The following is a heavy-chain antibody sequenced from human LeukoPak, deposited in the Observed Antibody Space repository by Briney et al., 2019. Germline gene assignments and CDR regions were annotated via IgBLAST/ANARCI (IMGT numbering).Heavy chain of an antibody. CDR2: IKQDGSEK. CDR3: ANWFDP. J-gene: IGHJ5*02. V-gene: IGHV3-7*01. CDR1: GGSISSSSYY. Sequence: ETLSLTCTVSGGSISSSSYYWGWIRPPPGKGLEWVANIKQDGSEKYYVDSVKGRFTISRDNAKNSLYLQMNSLRAEDTAVYYCANWFDPWGQGTLVTVSS.